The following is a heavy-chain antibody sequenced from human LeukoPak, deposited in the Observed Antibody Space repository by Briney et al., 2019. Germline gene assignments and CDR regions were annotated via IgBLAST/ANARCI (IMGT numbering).Heavy chain of an antibody. CDR3: ARVTVVGANHIDY. V-gene: IGHV3-48*02. CDR2: ISSSSSTI. D-gene: IGHD1-26*01. Sequence: SGGSLRLSCAASGFTFSSYALHWVRQAPGKGLEWVSYISSSSSTIYYVDSVKGRFTISRDNAKNSLYLQMNSLGDEDTAVYFCARVTVVGANHIDYWGQGTLVTVSS. CDR1: GFTFSSYA. J-gene: IGHJ4*02.